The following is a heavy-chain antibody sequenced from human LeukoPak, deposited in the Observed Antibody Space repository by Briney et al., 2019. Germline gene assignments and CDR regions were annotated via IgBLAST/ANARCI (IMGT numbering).Heavy chain of an antibody. D-gene: IGHD3-10*01. J-gene: IGHJ2*01. Sequence: GGSLKISCQASGYTFTSYWIGWVRQMPGKGLEYMGIIYPDDSGTTYSPSFQGQVTISADKSFSTAYPQWSSLKASDTAIYYCARLGGDTYYFGSASYPNWYFDLWGRGTLVTVSS. CDR1: GYTFTSYW. V-gene: IGHV5-51*01. CDR2: IYPDDSGT. CDR3: ARLGGDTYYFGSASYPNWYFDL.